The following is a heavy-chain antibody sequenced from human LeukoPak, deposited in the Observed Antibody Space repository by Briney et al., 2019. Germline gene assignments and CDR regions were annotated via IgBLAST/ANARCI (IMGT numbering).Heavy chain of an antibody. D-gene: IGHD6-13*01. V-gene: IGHV4-4*07. Sequence: KSSETLSLTCTVSGGSISSYYWSWIRQPAGKGLEWIGRIYTSGSTNYNPSLKSRVTISVDTSKNQFSLKLSSVTAADTAVYYCASARPARAAAARRWFDPWGQGTLVTVSS. CDR1: GGSISSYY. CDR2: IYTSGST. CDR3: ASARPARAAAARRWFDP. J-gene: IGHJ5*02.